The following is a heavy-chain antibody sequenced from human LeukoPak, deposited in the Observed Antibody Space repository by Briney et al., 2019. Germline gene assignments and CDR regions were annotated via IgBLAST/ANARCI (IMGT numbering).Heavy chain of an antibody. CDR2: VSAYKSKT. D-gene: IGHD1-14*01. V-gene: IGHV1-18*01. CDR3: GRLVDDGTSNTLPLGY. Sequence: ASVTVSCKTSGYTFNNYGITWVRQVPGGGLENMGGVSAYKSKTTVAQKFQGRLTMTTDTSTSTAFMELGSLTSDGTAIYYCGRLVDDGTSNTLPLGYWGQGTLVTVSS. J-gene: IGHJ4*02. CDR1: GYTFNNYG.